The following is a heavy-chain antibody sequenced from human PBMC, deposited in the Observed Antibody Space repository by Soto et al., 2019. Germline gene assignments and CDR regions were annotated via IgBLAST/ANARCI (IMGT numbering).Heavy chain of an antibody. Sequence: ASVKVSCKASGYTFTSYAMHWVRQAPGQRLEWMGWINAGNGNTKYSQKFQGRVTITRDTSASTAYMELSSLRSEDTAVYYCARDTPELVSYGLIDYYYYGMDVWGQGTTVTVSS. D-gene: IGHD1-26*01. V-gene: IGHV1-3*01. J-gene: IGHJ6*02. CDR1: GYTFTSYA. CDR2: INAGNGNT. CDR3: ARDTPELVSYGLIDYYYYGMDV.